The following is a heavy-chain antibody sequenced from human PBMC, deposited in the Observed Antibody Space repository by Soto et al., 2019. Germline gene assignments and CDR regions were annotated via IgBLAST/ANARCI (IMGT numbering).Heavy chain of an antibody. D-gene: IGHD4-17*01. J-gene: IGHJ6*03. CDR3: ARDLDYANYYYYYMDV. CDR1: GFTFSSYS. V-gene: IGHV3-48*01. Sequence: GGSLRLSCAASGFTFSSYSMNWVRQAPGKGLEWVSYISSSSSTIYYADSVKGRFTISRDNAKNSLYLQMNSLRAEDTAVYYCARDLDYANYYYYYMDVWGKGTTVTVSS. CDR2: ISSSSSTI.